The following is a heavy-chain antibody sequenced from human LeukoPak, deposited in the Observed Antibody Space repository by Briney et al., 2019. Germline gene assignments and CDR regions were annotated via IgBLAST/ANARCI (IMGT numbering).Heavy chain of an antibody. Sequence: GGSLRVYCAASGFTFSSYGMHWVRQAPGKGLEWVAVISYEGSNKYYADSVKGRFTISRDNSKNTLYLQMNSLRAEDTAVYYCARDTGPAAGDAFDIWGQGTMVTVSS. V-gene: IGHV3-30*03. CDR3: ARDTGPAAGDAFDI. D-gene: IGHD6-13*01. CDR2: ISYEGSNK. CDR1: GFTFSSYG. J-gene: IGHJ3*02.